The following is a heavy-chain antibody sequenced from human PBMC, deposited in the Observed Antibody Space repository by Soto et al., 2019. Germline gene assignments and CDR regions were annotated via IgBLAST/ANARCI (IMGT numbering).Heavy chain of an antibody. V-gene: IGHV4-30-4*08. J-gene: IGHJ4*02. CDR1: GGSISGDYY. CDR2: IYYSGSS. CDR3: GRGGARWPGYFDS. Sequence: SETLSLTCIVSGGSISGDYYWSWIRQSPEKGLEWIGYIYYSGSSYSNPALQSRLSMSLDTSKNQFSLKLRSVTAADTAVYYCGRGGARWPGYFDSWGQGAMVTVSS. D-gene: IGHD2-15*01.